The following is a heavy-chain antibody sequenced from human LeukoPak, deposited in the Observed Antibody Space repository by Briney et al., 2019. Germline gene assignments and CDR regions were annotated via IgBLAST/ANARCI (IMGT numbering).Heavy chain of an antibody. CDR2: ISSSSSYI. CDR3: AREIYDFWSGECDY. D-gene: IGHD3-3*01. Sequence: GGSLRLSCAASGFTLSSYSMNWVRQAPGKGLEWVSSISSSSSYIYYADSVKGRFTISRDNAKNSLYLQMNSLRAEDTAVYYCAREIYDFWSGECDYWGQGTLVTVSS. V-gene: IGHV3-21*01. J-gene: IGHJ4*02. CDR1: GFTLSSYS.